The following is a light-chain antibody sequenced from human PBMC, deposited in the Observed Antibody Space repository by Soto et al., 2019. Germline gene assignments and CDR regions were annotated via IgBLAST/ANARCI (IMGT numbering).Light chain of an antibody. V-gene: IGLV2-14*01. Sequence: QSALTQPASVSGSPGQSITISCTGTSSDVGGYNYVSWYQQHPGKAPKLMIYDVSNRPSGVSNRFPGSKSGNTASLTISGLQAEDEADYYCSSYTRSSTLHVVFGGGTKVTVL. J-gene: IGLJ2*01. CDR1: SSDVGGYNY. CDR3: SSYTRSSTLHVV. CDR2: DVS.